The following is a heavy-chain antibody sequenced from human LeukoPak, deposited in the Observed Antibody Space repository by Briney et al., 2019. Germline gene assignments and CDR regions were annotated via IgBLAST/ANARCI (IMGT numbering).Heavy chain of an antibody. J-gene: IGHJ6*02. V-gene: IGHV4-34*01. CDR3: ARMTMIRNGAWYYYGMDV. CDR2: INHSGST. Sequence: PPETLSLTCAVYVGSFSGYYWSWIRQPPGKGLEWIGEINHSGSTNYNSSLKSRVTISVDTSKNQFSLKLSSVTAADTAVYYCARMTMIRNGAWYYYGMDVWGQGTTVTVSS. CDR1: VGSFSGYY. D-gene: IGHD3-10*01.